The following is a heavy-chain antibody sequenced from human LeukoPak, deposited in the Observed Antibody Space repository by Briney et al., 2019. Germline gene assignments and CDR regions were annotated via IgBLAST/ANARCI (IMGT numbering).Heavy chain of an antibody. D-gene: IGHD6-19*01. V-gene: IGHV3-23*01. CDR1: GFPFNTYA. CDR3: AKAGSDWYYFDS. Sequence: GSLRLSCAASGFPFNTYAMTWVRQAPGKGLEWVSDISESGGSTYYEDSVQGRFTISRDNSKNTLYLQMNSLRVEDTAIYYCAKAGSDWYYFDSWGQGTLVTVSS. J-gene: IGHJ4*02. CDR2: ISESGGST.